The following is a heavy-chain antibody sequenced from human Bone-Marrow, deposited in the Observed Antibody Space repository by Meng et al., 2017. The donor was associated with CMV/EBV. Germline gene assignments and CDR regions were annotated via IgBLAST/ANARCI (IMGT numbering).Heavy chain of an antibody. J-gene: IGHJ4*02. CDR2: INHSGST. CDR1: GGSFSGYY. CDR3: ARGVDAAKVGNY. D-gene: IGHD5-18*01. V-gene: IGHV4-34*01. Sequence: SETLSLTCAVYGGSFSGYYWSWIRQPPGKGLEWIGEINHSGSTNYNPSLKSRVTISVDTSKNQFSLNLTSVTAADTAVYYCARGVDAAKVGNYWGQGTLVTVSS.